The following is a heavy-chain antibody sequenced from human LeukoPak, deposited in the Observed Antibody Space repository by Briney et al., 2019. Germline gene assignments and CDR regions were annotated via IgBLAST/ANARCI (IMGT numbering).Heavy chain of an antibody. J-gene: IGHJ4*02. D-gene: IGHD6-19*01. Sequence: PGGSLRLSCAASGFTFSSYSMNWVRQAPGKGLEWVSAISGSGGSIHYADSVKGRFTISRDNSKNTLYLQMNSLRAEDTAVYYCAKGSLFGAVAGKHFDYWGQGTLVTVSS. CDR2: ISGSGGSI. CDR1: GFTFSSYS. V-gene: IGHV3-23*01. CDR3: AKGSLFGAVAGKHFDY.